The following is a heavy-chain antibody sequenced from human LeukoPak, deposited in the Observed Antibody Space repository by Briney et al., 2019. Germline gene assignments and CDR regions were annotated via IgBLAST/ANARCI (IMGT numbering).Heavy chain of an antibody. Sequence: ASVKVSCKASGYTFTVYFMHWVRQAPGQGLEWMGWINPNSGGTNYAQKFQGRVTMTRDTSTSTVYMELSSLRSEDTAVYYCARRGSGSYVLDYWGQGTLVTVSS. CDR2: INPNSGGT. CDR1: GYTFTVYF. CDR3: ARRGSGSYVLDY. D-gene: IGHD3-10*01. V-gene: IGHV1-2*02. J-gene: IGHJ4*02.